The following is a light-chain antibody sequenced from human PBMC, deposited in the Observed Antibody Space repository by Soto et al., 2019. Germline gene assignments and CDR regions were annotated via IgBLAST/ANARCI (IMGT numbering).Light chain of an antibody. Sequence: QSVLTQPASVSGSPGQSITISCTGTSSDVGGYNYVSWYQQHPGKAPKLMIYDASNRPSGVSNRLSGSKSGNTASLTISGLQAEDEADYYCSSYTSSSTHVVFGGGTKVTVL. V-gene: IGLV2-14*01. CDR2: DAS. CDR3: SSYTSSSTHVV. CDR1: SSDVGGYNY. J-gene: IGLJ2*01.